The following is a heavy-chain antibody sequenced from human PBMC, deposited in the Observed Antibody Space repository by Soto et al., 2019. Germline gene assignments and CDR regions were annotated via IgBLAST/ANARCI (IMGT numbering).Heavy chain of an antibody. D-gene: IGHD3-9*01. CDR1: GYTFTSYY. Sequence: QVQLVQSGAEVKKPGASVKVSCKASGYTFTSYYMHWVRQAPGQGLEWMGIINPSGGSTSYAQKFQRRLPMTRDTSTITVYMELSSLRSEDTAVYYCARDYDIFEYWGQGTLVTVSS. CDR3: ARDYDIFEY. J-gene: IGHJ4*02. V-gene: IGHV1-46*01. CDR2: INPSGGST.